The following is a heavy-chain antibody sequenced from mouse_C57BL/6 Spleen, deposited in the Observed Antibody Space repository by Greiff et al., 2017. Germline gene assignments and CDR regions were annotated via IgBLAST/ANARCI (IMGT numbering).Heavy chain of an antibody. CDR1: GFSFNTYA. D-gene: IGHD3-3*01. CDR3: VRGGPYAMDY. CDR2: IRSKSNNYAT. V-gene: IGHV10-1*01. J-gene: IGHJ4*01. Sequence: EVNVVESGGGLVQPKGSLKLSCAASGFSFNTYAMNWVRQAPGKGLEWVARIRSKSNNYATYYADSVKDRFTISRDDSESMLYLQMNNLKTEDTAMYYCVRGGPYAMDYWGQGTSVTVSS.